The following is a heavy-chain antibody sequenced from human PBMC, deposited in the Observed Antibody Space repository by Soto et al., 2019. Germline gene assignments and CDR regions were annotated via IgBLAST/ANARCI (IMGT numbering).Heavy chain of an antibody. D-gene: IGHD3-10*01. CDR1: GYTFTDHY. J-gene: IGHJ5*02. CDR3: ARGTGSSWFDT. V-gene: IGHV1-2*02. Sequence: QVQLVQSGTEVKKPGASVKVSCKASGYTFTDHYIHWVRQAPGQGLEWMGWINVRNGDTKYAQTFQDSVIMTRDTSIATTHLEMTRLTSGDTAVYHCARGTGSSWFDTWGQGTQFTVSS. CDR2: INVRNGDT.